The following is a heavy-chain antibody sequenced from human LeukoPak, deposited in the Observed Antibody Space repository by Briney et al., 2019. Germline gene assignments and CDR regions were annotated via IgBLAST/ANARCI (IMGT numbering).Heavy chain of an antibody. D-gene: IGHD3-10*01. Sequence: GASVKVSCTASGYTFTGHYIHWVPQAPGQGLEWMGWINPYSRATSSAKHLQGRGTITRDTSINTAYLEMSSLPADEPAMHYCATGPGLWFGEFFRKTLEDWGQGTLVIVSS. J-gene: IGHJ4*02. CDR1: GYTFTGHY. V-gene: IGHV1-2*02. CDR3: ATGPGLWFGEFFRKTLED. CDR2: INPYSRAT.